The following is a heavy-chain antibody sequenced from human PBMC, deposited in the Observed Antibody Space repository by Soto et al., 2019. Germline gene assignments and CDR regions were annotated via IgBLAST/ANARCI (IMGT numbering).Heavy chain of an antibody. CDR2: ISAYNGNT. D-gene: IGHD2-15*01. Sequence: ASVKVSCKSSGYTFTSYGISCVRQAPGQGLEWMGWISAYNGNTNYAQKLQGRVTMTTDTSTSTAYMELRSLRSDDTAVYYCARDDCSGGSCYSTPYLDYWGQGTLVTVSS. CDR1: GYTFTSYG. CDR3: ARDDCSGGSCYSTPYLDY. J-gene: IGHJ4*02. V-gene: IGHV1-18*01.